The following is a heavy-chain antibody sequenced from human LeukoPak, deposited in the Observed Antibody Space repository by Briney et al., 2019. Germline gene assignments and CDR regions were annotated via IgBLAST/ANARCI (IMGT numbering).Heavy chain of an antibody. CDR3: ARALDSSGYFDAFDI. CDR1: GGSISSYY. CDR2: IYTSGST. J-gene: IGHJ3*02. Sequence: PSETLSRTCTVSGGSISSYYWSWIRQPAGQGLEWIGRIYTSGSTNHNPSLQSRVTISVDTSQNQFSLKLSSVTAADTAVYYCARALDSSGYFDAFDIWGPGKLVTVSS. D-gene: IGHD3-22*01. V-gene: IGHV4-4*07.